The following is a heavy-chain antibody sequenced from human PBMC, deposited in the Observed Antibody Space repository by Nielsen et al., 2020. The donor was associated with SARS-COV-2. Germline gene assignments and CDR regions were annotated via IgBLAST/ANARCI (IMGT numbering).Heavy chain of an antibody. D-gene: IGHD4-23*01. CDR2: IYPGDSDT. V-gene: IGHV5-51*01. CDR1: GYSFTSYW. J-gene: IGHJ6*02. CDR3: ASGADYAAYGGDPDYGMDV. Sequence: KVSCKGSGYSFTSYWIGWVRRMPGKGLEWMGIIYPGDSDTRYSPSFQGQVTISADKSISTAYLQWSSLKASDTAMYYCASGADYAAYGGDPDYGMDVWGQGTTVTVSS.